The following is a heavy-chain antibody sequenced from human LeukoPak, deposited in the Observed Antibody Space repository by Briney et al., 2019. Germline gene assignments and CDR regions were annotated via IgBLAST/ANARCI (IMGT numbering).Heavy chain of an antibody. D-gene: IGHD3-16*02. Sequence: GRSLRLSCAASGFTFSSYGMHWVRQAPGKGLEWVAVIWYDGSNKYYADSVKGRFTISSDNSKNTLYLQMNSLRAEDTAVYYCARARDHYDYVWGSYRYSYFDYWGQGTLVTVSS. CDR3: ARARDHYDYVWGSYRYSYFDY. J-gene: IGHJ4*02. V-gene: IGHV3-33*01. CDR2: IWYDGSNK. CDR1: GFTFSSYG.